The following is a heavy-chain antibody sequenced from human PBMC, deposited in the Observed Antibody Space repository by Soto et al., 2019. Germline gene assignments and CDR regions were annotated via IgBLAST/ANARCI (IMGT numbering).Heavy chain of an antibody. CDR3: AKDRPVAATAFDI. CDR1: GFTFSSHD. D-gene: IGHD1-26*01. Sequence: PGGSLRLSCAASGFTFSSHDMSWVRQAPGKGLEWVSGTSDSGGRTHYADSVKGRFTISRDNSKNTLYLQMNSLRAEDTAVYYCAKDRPVAATAFDIWGQGTMVTVSS. J-gene: IGHJ3*02. CDR2: TSDSGGRT. V-gene: IGHV3-23*01.